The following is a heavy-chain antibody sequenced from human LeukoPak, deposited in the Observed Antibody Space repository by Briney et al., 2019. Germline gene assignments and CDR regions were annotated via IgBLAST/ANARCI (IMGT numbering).Heavy chain of an antibody. V-gene: IGHV4-31*03. Sequence: PSETLSLTCTVSGGSISSGGYYWSWIRQHPGKGLEWIGYIYYSGSTYYNPSLKSRVTISVDTSKNQFSLKLSSVTAADTAVYSCARVAHYAGNEYDAFDIWGQGTMVTVSS. CDR1: GGSISSGGYY. CDR2: IYYSGST. CDR3: ARVAHYAGNEYDAFDI. J-gene: IGHJ3*02. D-gene: IGHD4-23*01.